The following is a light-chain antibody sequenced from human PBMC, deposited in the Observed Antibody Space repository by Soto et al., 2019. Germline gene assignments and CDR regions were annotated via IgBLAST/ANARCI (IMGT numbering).Light chain of an antibody. CDR2: GAS. CDR3: QQYGNVPRT. CDR1: QTINRSF. J-gene: IGKJ1*01. V-gene: IGKV3-20*01. Sequence: EIVLTQSPGTLSLSPGKRATLSCRPSQTINRSFLAWYQHKPGQAPRLLIYGASSRATGIPDRFSGSGSGTDFILSISRLEPEDFAVYYCQQYGNVPRTFGQGTKV.